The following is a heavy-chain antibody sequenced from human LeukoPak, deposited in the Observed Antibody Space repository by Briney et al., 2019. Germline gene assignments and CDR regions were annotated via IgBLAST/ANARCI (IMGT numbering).Heavy chain of an antibody. J-gene: IGHJ3*02. D-gene: IGHD6-19*01. CDR3: ASGLGSGWYPAFDI. V-gene: IGHV3-33*01. Sequence: PGGSLRLSCAASGFTFSSYGMHWVRQAPGKGLEWVAVIWYDGSNKYYADSVKGRFTISRDNSKNTLYLQMNSLRAEDTAVYYCASGLGSGWYPAFDIWGQGTMVTVSS. CDR1: GFTFSSYG. CDR2: IWYDGSNK.